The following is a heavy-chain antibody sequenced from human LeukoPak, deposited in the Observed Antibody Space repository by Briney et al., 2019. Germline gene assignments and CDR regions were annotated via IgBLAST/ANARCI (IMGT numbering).Heavy chain of an antibody. CDR1: AGSISTYC. Sequence: SQCLSLTSTVAAGSISTYCSGWVRQQAGGGLGWIGLIYYSGITKYNPSLESRVTISLDMSKNQFSLRLSSVTAADTAVYYCARVKAGGHGDGYYFDYWGQGSLVTVSS. D-gene: IGHD4-17*01. J-gene: IGHJ4*02. CDR2: IYYSGIT. CDR3: ARVKAGGHGDGYYFDY. V-gene: IGHV4-59*08.